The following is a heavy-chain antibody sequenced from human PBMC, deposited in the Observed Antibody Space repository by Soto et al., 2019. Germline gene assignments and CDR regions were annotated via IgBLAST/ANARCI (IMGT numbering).Heavy chain of an antibody. CDR3: AKLRGSYYYYYYGMDV. V-gene: IGHV3-23*01. CDR1: GFTFSSYA. CDR2: ISGSGGST. J-gene: IGHJ6*02. Sequence: GGSLRLSCAASGFTFSSYAMSWVRQAPGKGLEWVSAISGSGGSTYYADSVKGRFTISRDNSKNTLYLQMNSLIAEDTAVYYCAKLRGSYYYYYYGMDVWGQGTSVTVSS. D-gene: IGHD1-26*01.